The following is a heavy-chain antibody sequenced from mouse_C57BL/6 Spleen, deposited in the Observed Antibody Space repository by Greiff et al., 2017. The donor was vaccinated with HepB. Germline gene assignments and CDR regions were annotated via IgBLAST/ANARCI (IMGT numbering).Heavy chain of an antibody. Sequence: DVQLVASGGGLVKPGGSLKLSCAASGFTFSDYGMHWVRQAPEKGLEWVAYISSGSSTIYYADTVKGRFTISRDNAKNTLFLQMTSLRSEDTAMYYCAQLTGKAYWGQGTLVTVSA. CDR2: ISSGSSTI. D-gene: IGHD4-1*01. CDR3: AQLTGKAY. V-gene: IGHV5-17*01. J-gene: IGHJ3*01. CDR1: GFTFSDYG.